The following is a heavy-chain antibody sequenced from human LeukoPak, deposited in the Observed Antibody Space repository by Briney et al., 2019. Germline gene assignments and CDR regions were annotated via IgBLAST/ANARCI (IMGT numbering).Heavy chain of an antibody. CDR1: GSSFTTYW. CDR2: IYPGDSET. J-gene: IGHJ3*02. V-gene: IGHV5-51*01. D-gene: IGHD2-15*01. CDR3: ARRKVGYCSAAIGTNSAPLCAFDI. Sequence: GASLKISCKGSGSSFTTYWIGWVRQMPGKGLEWMGMIYPGDSETRYSPSLQGQVTISADKSISTGYLQWSSLKASDTAMYYCARRKVGYCSAAIGTNSAPLCAFDIWGQGTMVIASS.